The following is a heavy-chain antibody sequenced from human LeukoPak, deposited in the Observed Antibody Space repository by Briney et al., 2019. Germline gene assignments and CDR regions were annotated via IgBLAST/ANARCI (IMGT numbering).Heavy chain of an antibody. CDR2: INWNGGST. J-gene: IGHJ4*02. V-gene: IGHV3-20*04. CDR1: GFTFDDYG. CDR3: ARDRYYDSSGTPV. D-gene: IGHD3-22*01. Sequence: PGGSLRLSXAASGFTFDDYGMSWVRQAPGKGLEWVSGINWNGGSTCYADSVKGRFTISRDNAKNSLYLQMNSLRAEDTALYYCARDRYYDSSGTPVWGQGTLVTVSS.